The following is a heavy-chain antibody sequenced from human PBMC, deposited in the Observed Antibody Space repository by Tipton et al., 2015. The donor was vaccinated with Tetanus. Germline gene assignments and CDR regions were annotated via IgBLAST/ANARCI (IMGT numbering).Heavy chain of an antibody. Sequence: AASGFIFSSYGIHWVRQAPGKGLEWVADSWYDGTDKYYADSGKGRFTISRDNSKNTLYLQMNSLRAEDTAVYFCAREADCRGGSFFSGAFDNWGQGTQVTVSS. CDR1: GFIFSSYG. V-gene: IGHV3-33*01. CDR2: SWYDGTDK. D-gene: IGHD2-15*01. J-gene: IGHJ4*02. CDR3: AREADCRGGSFFSGAFDN.